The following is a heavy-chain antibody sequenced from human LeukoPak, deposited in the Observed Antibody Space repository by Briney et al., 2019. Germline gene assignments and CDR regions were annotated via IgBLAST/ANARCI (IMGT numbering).Heavy chain of an antibody. V-gene: IGHV3-9*01. CDR1: GFVFGDYA. Sequence: GGSPRLSCAASGFVFGDYAMHWVRQAPGKGLEWVSGISWNSVVKGYADSVKSRFTISRDNAKNSLYLQMNSLRAEDTAVYYCARGLQGYYDSLTGYYRGRYYFDYWGQGTLVTVSS. D-gene: IGHD3-9*01. J-gene: IGHJ4*02. CDR2: ISWNSVVK. CDR3: ARGLQGYYDSLTGYYRGRYYFDY.